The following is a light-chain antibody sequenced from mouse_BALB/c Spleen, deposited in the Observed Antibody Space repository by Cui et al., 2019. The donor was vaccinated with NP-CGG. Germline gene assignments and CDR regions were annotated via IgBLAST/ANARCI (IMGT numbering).Light chain of an antibody. Sequence: QAVVTQESALTTSPGETVTLTCGSSTGAVTTSNYANWVQEKPDYLFTGLIGGTNNRVPGVPARFSGSLIGDKAALTITGAQTEDEAIYFCALWYSNHWVFGGGTKLTVL. CDR2: GTN. V-gene: IGLV1*01. CDR3: ALWYSNHWV. CDR1: TGAVTTSNY. J-gene: IGLJ1*01.